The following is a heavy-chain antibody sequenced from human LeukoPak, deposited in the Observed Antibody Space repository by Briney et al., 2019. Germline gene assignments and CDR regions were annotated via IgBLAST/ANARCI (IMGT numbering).Heavy chain of an antibody. V-gene: IGHV3-23*01. D-gene: IGHD6-13*01. Sequence: GGSLRLSCAASGFTFSTSAMSWVRQAPGKGLEWVSYISGSGGRIYYADSVKGRFTISRDNSKNTLYLQMNSLRAEDTAVYYCAKDGYSSSWYNWFDPWGQGTLVTVSS. CDR1: GFTFSTSA. CDR3: AKDGYSSSWYNWFDP. J-gene: IGHJ5*02. CDR2: ISGSGGRI.